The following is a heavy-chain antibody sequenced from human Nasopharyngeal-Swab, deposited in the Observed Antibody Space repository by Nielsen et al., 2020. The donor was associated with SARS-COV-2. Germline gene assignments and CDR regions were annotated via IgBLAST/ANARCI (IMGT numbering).Heavy chain of an antibody. CDR1: GFTVSSNY. Sequence: GESLKISCAASGFTVSSNYMSWVRQAPGKGLEWVSVIYSGGSTYYADSVKGRFTISRDNSKNTLYLQMNSLRAEDTAVYYCAKDSVAVAGTPNYYYYYGMDVWGQGTTVTVSS. D-gene: IGHD6-19*01. J-gene: IGHJ6*02. CDR2: IYSGGST. V-gene: IGHV3-53*01. CDR3: AKDSVAVAGTPNYYYYYGMDV.